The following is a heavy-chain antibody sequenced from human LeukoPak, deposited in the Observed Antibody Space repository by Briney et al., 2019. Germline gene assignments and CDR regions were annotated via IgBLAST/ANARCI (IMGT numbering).Heavy chain of an antibody. Sequence: QTGGSLRLSCAASGFTFSSYAMHWVRQAPGKGLEWVAVISYDGSNKYYADSVEGRFTISRDNSKNTLYLQMNSLRAEDTAVYYCARVEASSSWVFSDYWGQGTLVTVSS. CDR1: GFTFSSYA. CDR2: ISYDGSNK. D-gene: IGHD6-13*01. J-gene: IGHJ4*02. V-gene: IGHV3-30-3*01. CDR3: ARVEASSSWVFSDY.